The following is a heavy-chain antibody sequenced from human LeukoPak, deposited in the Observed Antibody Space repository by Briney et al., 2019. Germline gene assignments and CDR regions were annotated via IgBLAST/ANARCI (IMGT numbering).Heavy chain of an antibody. CDR3: AKAYYYDSSGYYSNWFDP. Sequence: PGGSLRLSCAASGFTFSSYAMSWVRQAPGKGLEWVSAISGSGGSTYYADSVKGRFTISRDNSKNTLYLQMNSLRAEDTAVYYCAKAYYYDSSGYYSNWFDPWGQGTLVTVSS. D-gene: IGHD3-22*01. V-gene: IGHV3-23*01. J-gene: IGHJ5*02. CDR2: ISGSGGST. CDR1: GFTFSSYA.